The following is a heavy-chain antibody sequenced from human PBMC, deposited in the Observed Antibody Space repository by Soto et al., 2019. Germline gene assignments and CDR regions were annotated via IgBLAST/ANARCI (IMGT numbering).Heavy chain of an antibody. V-gene: IGHV3-21*01. Sequence: GGSLRLSCAASGFTFSSYSMNWVRQAPGKGLEWVSSISSSSSYIYYADSVKGRFTISRDNAKNSLYLQMNSLRAEDTAVYYCARDQPSDDVWGSYRYTTTPYFWGQGTLVTVSS. D-gene: IGHD3-16*02. CDR1: GFTFSSYS. CDR3: ARDQPSDDVWGSYRYTTTPYF. J-gene: IGHJ4*02. CDR2: ISSSSSYI.